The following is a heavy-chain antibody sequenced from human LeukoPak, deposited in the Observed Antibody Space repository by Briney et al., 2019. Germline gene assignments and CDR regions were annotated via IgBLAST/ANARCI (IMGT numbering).Heavy chain of an antibody. CDR1: GFSLQNYG. D-gene: IGHD3-10*01. CDR2: LGGSDGTT. Sequence: GGSLRLSCAASGFSLQNYGMSWVRQAPGKGLEWVSGLGGSDGTTYYADSVQGRVTISRDDSNNIRYLQMTSLRVDDTAVYYCAKSYGSGSPERGYFDSWGQGTLVTVSS. V-gene: IGHV3-23*01. J-gene: IGHJ4*02. CDR3: AKSYGSGSPERGYFDS.